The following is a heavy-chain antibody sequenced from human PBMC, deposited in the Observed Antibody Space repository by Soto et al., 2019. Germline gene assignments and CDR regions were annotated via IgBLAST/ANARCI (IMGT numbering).Heavy chain of an antibody. V-gene: IGHV1-69*01. Sequence: QVQLVQSGAEVKKPGSSVKVSCKASEGTFSSYAISWVRQAPGQGLEWMGGIIPIFGTANYAQKFQGRVTITADESTSTAYMELSSLRSEDTAVYYCARSAGSKLAYGMDVWGQGTTVTVSS. CDR3: ARSAGSKLAYGMDV. CDR2: IIPIFGTA. CDR1: EGTFSSYA. J-gene: IGHJ6*02. D-gene: IGHD1-1*01.